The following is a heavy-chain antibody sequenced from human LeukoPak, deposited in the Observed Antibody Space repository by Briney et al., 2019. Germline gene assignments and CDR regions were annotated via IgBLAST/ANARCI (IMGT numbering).Heavy chain of an antibody. J-gene: IGHJ4*02. CDR1: GGTFSSYA. D-gene: IGHD3-16*02. CDR2: IIPIFGTA. Sequence: SVKVPCKASGGTFSSYAISWVRQAPGQGLEWMGGIIPIFGTANYAQKFQGRVTITADESTSTAYMELSSLRSGDTAVYYCARDVGLRLGELSLYYFDYWGQGTLVTVSS. V-gene: IGHV1-69*13. CDR3: ARDVGLRLGELSLYYFDY.